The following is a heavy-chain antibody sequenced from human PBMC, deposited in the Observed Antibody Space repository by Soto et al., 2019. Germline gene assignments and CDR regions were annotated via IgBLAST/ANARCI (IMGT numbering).Heavy chain of an antibody. D-gene: IGHD1-1*01. CDR3: AKEPATAKPEGVDF. CDR2: INPNSGGT. Sequence: KVSCKASGYTFSDYHIHWVRQAPGQGLEWMGWINPNSGGTKYAPKFQGGVTMTRDTSITTAYMELSRLRSGDTAVYYCAKEPATAKPEGVDFWGQGTLVTVSS. J-gene: IGHJ4*02. CDR1: GYTFSDYH. V-gene: IGHV1-2*02.